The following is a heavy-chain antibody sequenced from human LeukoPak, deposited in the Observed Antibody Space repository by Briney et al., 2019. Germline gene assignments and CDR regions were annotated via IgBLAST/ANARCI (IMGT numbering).Heavy chain of an antibody. CDR1: GGSISSGSYY. CDR3: AKGAGPPWFDP. CDR2: IYSSGIS. Sequence: SQTLSLTCTVSGGSISSGSYYWSWIRQPAGKGLEWIGRIYSSGISTYSPSLKSRVTISIDTSRNQFSMNLNSVTAADTAVYYCAKGAGPPWFDPWGQGTLVTVSS. D-gene: IGHD6-19*01. J-gene: IGHJ5*02. V-gene: IGHV4-61*02.